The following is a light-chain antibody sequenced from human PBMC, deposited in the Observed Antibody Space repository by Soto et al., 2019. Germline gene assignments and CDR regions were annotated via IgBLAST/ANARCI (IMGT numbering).Light chain of an antibody. CDR3: SSYAGSNSVV. V-gene: IGLV2-8*01. CDR2: EVT. CDR1: SSDVGAYNY. Sequence: QSVLTQPPSASGSPGQSVTISCTGTSSDVGAYNYVSWYQQHPGRAPKLMIYEVTKRPSGVPDRFSGSKSGNTASLTVSGLQADDEADYYCSSYAGSNSVVFGGGTKVTVL. J-gene: IGLJ2*01.